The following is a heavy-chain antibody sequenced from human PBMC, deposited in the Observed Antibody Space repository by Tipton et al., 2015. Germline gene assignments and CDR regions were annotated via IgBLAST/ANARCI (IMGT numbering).Heavy chain of an antibody. CDR3: ARVPSYDFWSGYYQWGYYYGMDV. Sequence: QLVQSGAEVKKPGASVKVSCKASGYTFTSYGISWVRQAPGQGLEWMGWISGYNGNTNYAQKLQGRVTMTTDTSTSTAYMELRSLRSDETAVYYCARVPSYDFWSGYYQWGYYYGMDVWGQGTTVTVSS. J-gene: IGHJ6*02. CDR2: ISGYNGNT. CDR1: GYTFTSYG. D-gene: IGHD3-3*01. V-gene: IGHV1-18*01.